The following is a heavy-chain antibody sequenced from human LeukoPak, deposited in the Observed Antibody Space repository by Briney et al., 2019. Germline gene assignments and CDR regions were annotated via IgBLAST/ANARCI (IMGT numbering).Heavy chain of an antibody. V-gene: IGHV1-69*05. Sequence: ASVKVSCKASGGTFSSYAISWVRQAPGQGLEWMGGIIPIFGTANYAQKFQGRVTMTRNTSISTAYMELSSLRSEDTAVYYCARDPRPWGQGTLVTVSS. CDR1: GGTFSSYA. J-gene: IGHJ5*02. CDR2: IIPIFGTA. CDR3: ARDPRP.